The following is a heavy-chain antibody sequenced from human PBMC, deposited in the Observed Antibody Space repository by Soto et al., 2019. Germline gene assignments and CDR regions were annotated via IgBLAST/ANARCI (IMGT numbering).Heavy chain of an antibody. Sequence: KGLEWMGWISAYNGNTNYAQKLQGRVTMTTDTSTSTAYMELRSLRSDDTAVYYCVRDQYYDFLSGHPEHFDFRVQGTLVIVSS. D-gene: IGHD3-3*01. J-gene: IGHJ4*02. CDR2: ISAYNGNT. CDR3: VRDQYYDFLSGHPEHFDF. V-gene: IGHV1-18*01.